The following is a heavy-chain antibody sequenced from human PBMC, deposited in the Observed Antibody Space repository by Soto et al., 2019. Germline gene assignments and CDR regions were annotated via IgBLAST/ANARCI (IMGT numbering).Heavy chain of an antibody. CDR1: GFTVSTYG. CDR2: ISRDGGIK. D-gene: IGHD2-8*02. CDR3: TGEVASGY. Sequence: QVQLVESRGGVVQPGRSLRLSCAVSGFTVSTYGMHWVRQAPGKGLEWVAVISRDGGIKFYADSVKGRFTISRDNSRNTLFLEMNSLRGDDMAVYYCTGEVASGYWGQGTLVTVSS. V-gene: IGHV3-30*03. J-gene: IGHJ4*02.